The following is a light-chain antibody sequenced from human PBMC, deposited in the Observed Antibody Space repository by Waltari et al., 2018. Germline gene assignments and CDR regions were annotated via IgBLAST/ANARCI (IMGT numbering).Light chain of an antibody. CDR2: DAS. J-gene: IGKJ4*01. CDR3: QQRSEWPRT. CDR1: QSVSIY. Sequence: EIVLTQSPATLSLSPVERATLSCTASQSVSIYLAWYQQKPGQAPRLLIYDASNRATGIPARFSGRGSGTDFTLTINSLEPEDFAVYYCQQRSEWPRTFGGGTRVEIK. V-gene: IGKV3-11*01.